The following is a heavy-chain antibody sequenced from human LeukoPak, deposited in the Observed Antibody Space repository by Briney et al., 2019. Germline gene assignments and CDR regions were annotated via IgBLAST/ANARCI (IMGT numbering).Heavy chain of an antibody. J-gene: IGHJ4*02. CDR1: GGSISSSSYY. Sequence: PSETLSLTCTVSGGSISSSSYYWGWIRQTPGKGLEWIGSIYYSGSIYYNPSLKSRVTISVDTSKNQFSLKLSSVTAADTAVYYCASIVRSFDYWGQGTLVTVSS. CDR2: IYYSGSI. CDR3: ASIVRSFDY. V-gene: IGHV4-39*07. D-gene: IGHD3-16*02.